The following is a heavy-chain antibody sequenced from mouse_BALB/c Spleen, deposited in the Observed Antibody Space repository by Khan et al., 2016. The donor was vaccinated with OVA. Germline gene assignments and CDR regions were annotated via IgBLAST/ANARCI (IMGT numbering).Heavy chain of an antibody. CDR2: INPKNGGT. CDR1: GYTFPEYT. CDR3: TRDAGRY. J-gene: IGHJ4*01. Sequence: VHVKQSGPELVKPGASVKISCKTSGYTFPEYTVHWVKQSLGKSLDWIGVINPKNGGTAYNQKFKGKATLTVDKSSSTAYMEFRSLTSEDSAVYSCTRDAGRYWGQGTSVTV. D-gene: IGHD3-3*01. V-gene: IGHV1-18*01.